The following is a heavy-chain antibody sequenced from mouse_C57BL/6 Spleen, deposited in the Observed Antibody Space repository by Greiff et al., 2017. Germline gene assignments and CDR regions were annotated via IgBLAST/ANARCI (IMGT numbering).Heavy chain of an antibody. CDR1: GYTFTDYE. V-gene: IGHV1-15*01. J-gene: IGHJ4*01. CDR2: IDPETGGT. D-gene: IGHD2-4*01. CDR3: TREGDYDGYAMDY. Sequence: QVQLQQSGAELVRPGASVTLSCKASGYTFTDYEMHWVKQTPVHGLEWIGAIDPETGGTAYNQKFKGKAILTADKSSSTAYMELRSLTSEDSAVYYCTREGDYDGYAMDYWGQGTSVTVSS.